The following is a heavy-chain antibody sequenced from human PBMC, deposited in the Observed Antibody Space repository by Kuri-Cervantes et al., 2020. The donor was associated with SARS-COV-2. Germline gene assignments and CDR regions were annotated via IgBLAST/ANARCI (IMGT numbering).Heavy chain of an antibody. Sequence: GSLRLSCTVSGGSISSYYWSWIRQPPGKGLEWIGYIYYSGSTNYNPSLKSRVTISVDTSKNQFSLKLSSVTAVDTAVYYCARGSWNYPFDYWGQGTLVTVSS. V-gene: IGHV4-59*01. J-gene: IGHJ4*02. D-gene: IGHD1-7*01. CDR3: ARGSWNYPFDY. CDR1: GGSISSYY. CDR2: IYYSGST.